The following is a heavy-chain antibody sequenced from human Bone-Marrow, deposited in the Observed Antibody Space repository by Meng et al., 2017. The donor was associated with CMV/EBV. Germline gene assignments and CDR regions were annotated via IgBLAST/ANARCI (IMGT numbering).Heavy chain of an antibody. CDR2: ISYDGSNK. Sequence: GGSLRLSCAASGFTFSSYAMHWVRQAPGKGLEWVAVISYDGSNKYYADSVKGRFTISRDNSKSTLYLQMNSLRAEDTAVYYCARGRGVVPAALDYWGQGTLVTVSS. D-gene: IGHD2-2*01. CDR3: ARGRGVVPAALDY. J-gene: IGHJ4*02. CDR1: GFTFSSYA. V-gene: IGHV3-30-3*01.